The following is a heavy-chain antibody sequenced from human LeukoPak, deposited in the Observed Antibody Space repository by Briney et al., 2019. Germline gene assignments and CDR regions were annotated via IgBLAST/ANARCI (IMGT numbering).Heavy chain of an antibody. J-gene: IGHJ6*02. CDR3: AKNLVYCSGGSCYQTVDYYGMDV. Sequence: GRSLRLSCAASGFTFSSYAMHWVRQAPGKGLEWVAVISYDGSNKYYADSVKGRFTISRDSSKNTLYLQMNSLRAEDTAVYYCAKNLVYCSGGSCYQTVDYYGMDVWGQGTTVTVSS. D-gene: IGHD2-15*01. CDR2: ISYDGSNK. CDR1: GFTFSSYA. V-gene: IGHV3-30*04.